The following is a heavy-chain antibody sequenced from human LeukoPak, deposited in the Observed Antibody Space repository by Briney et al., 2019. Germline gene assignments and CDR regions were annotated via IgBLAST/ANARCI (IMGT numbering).Heavy chain of an antibody. V-gene: IGHV1-2*02. CDR3: ARALGVDCSTINCFLSPFDP. CDR2: INPNSGGT. D-gene: IGHD2-2*01. CDR1: GYTLTELS. Sequence: ASVKVSCKVSGYTLTELSMYWVRQAPGQGLEWMGWINPNSGGTNYAQEFQGRVTMTRDTSISTAYLELSSLRSDDTAVYYCARALGVDCSTINCFLSPFDPWGQGTLVTVSS. J-gene: IGHJ5*02.